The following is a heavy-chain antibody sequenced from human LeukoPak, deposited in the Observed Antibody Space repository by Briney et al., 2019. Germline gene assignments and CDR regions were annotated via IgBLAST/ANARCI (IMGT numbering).Heavy chain of an antibody. J-gene: IGHJ4*02. V-gene: IGHV3-20*04. D-gene: IGHD3-22*01. Sequence: GGSLRLSCAASGFTFDDYGMSWVRQAPGKGLEWVSGINWNGGSTGYADSVKGRFTISRDNAKNSLYLQMNSLRAEDTALYYCARGFHYYYDSSGHWYYFDYWGQGTLVTVSS. CDR2: INWNGGST. CDR3: ARGFHYYYDSSGHWYYFDY. CDR1: GFTFDDYG.